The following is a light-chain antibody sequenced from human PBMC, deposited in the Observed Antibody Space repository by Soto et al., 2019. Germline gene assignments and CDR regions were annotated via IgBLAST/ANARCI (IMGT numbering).Light chain of an antibody. V-gene: IGKV3-15*01. J-gene: IGKJ5*01. CDR2: DAS. CDR3: QQYKDWLIT. Sequence: EIVMTQSPATLSVSLGERASLSCRASQSVGRNLAWYQQKPGQAPRLLIYDASTMATGVPARFSGSGSGTEFTLTISSLQSEDLAVYYCQQYKDWLITFGQGTRLGI. CDR1: QSVGRN.